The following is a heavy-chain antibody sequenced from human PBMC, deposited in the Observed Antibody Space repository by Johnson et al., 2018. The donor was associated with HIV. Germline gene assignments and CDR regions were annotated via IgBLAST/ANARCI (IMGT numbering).Heavy chain of an antibody. J-gene: IGHJ3*02. CDR2: ISYDGSNK. CDR3: ARASDAFDI. Sequence: SCAASAFTFSSNDMKWVRQAPGKGLEWVAVISYDGSNKYYADSVKGRFTISRDNSKNTLYLQMNSLRAEDTAVYYCARASDAFDIWGQGTMVTVSS. V-gene: IGHV3-30*03. CDR1: AFTFSSND.